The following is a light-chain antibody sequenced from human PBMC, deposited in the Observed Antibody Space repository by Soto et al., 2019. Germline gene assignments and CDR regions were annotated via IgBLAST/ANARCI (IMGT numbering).Light chain of an antibody. CDR1: QSISSW. CDR2: KAS. Sequence: DIQMTQSPSTLSASVGARVPITCRASQSISSWLAWYQQQPGKAPKLLIYKASSLESGVPSRFSGSGSGTEFTLTISSLQPDDFATYYCQQYNSYSWTFGQGTKVDI. CDR3: QQYNSYSWT. J-gene: IGKJ1*01. V-gene: IGKV1-5*03.